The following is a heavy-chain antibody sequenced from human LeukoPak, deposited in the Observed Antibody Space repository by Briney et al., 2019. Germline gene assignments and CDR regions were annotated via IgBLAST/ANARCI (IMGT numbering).Heavy chain of an antibody. CDR3: ARDGATYYYDSSGYYYFDY. V-gene: IGHV3-7*01. Sequence: PGGSLRLSCAASGFTFSSYWMSWVRQAPGKGLEWVANIKQDGSEKYYVDSVKGRFTISRDNAKSSLYLQMNSLRAEDTAVYYCARDGATYYYDSSGYYYFDYWGQGTLVTVSS. D-gene: IGHD3-22*01. J-gene: IGHJ4*02. CDR1: GFTFSSYW. CDR2: IKQDGSEK.